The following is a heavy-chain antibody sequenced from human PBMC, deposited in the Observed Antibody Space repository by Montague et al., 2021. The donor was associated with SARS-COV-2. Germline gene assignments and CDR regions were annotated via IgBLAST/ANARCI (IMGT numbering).Heavy chain of an antibody. Sequence: TLSLTCTVSGDSINSGSYYWSWIRQPAGKGLEWIGRIYTSGRTNYNPSLRSRINMSLDTSKCRFSLNLTSVTAADTAVYYCAGPDWLKHWGQGALVTVSS. CDR1: GDSINSGSYY. D-gene: IGHD3-9*01. CDR2: IYTSGRT. CDR3: AGPDWLKH. J-gene: IGHJ1*01. V-gene: IGHV4-61*02.